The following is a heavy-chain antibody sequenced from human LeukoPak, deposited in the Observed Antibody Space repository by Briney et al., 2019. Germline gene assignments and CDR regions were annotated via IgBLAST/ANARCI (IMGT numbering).Heavy chain of an antibody. CDR3: AKEGGGFDYYMDV. V-gene: IGHV3-23*01. J-gene: IGHJ6*03. CDR2: ISGSGGSS. Sequence: GGSLRLXCAASGFTFSSYAMSWVRQAPGKGLEGVSAISGSGGSSYYADSVKGRCTISRANSKNTLYLQMNSLRAEDTAVYYCAKEGGGFDYYMDVWGKGTTVTVSS. D-gene: IGHD3-16*01. CDR1: GFTFSSYA.